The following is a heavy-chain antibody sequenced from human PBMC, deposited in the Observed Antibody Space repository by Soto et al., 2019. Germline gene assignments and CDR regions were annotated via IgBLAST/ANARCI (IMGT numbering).Heavy chain of an antibody. J-gene: IGHJ4*02. D-gene: IGHD1-26*01. V-gene: IGHV1-69*01. Sequence: QVQLVQSGAEVKKPGSSVKVSCKASGGTFSSYAISWVRQAPGQGLEWKGGIIPIFGTANYAQKFQGRVTITADESTSTAYMELSSLRSEDTAVYYCARARSEQVGATGDFDYWGQGTLVTVSS. CDR3: ARARSEQVGATGDFDY. CDR1: GGTFSSYA. CDR2: IIPIFGTA.